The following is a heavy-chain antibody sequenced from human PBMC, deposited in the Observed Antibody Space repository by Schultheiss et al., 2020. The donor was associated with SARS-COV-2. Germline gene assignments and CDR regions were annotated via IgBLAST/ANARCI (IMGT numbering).Heavy chain of an antibody. CDR3: ARGGYCSSTSCYEPYYYYGMDV. Sequence: GGSLRLSCAASGFTFSSYDMHWVRQATGKGLEWVSAISGSGGSTYYADSVKGRFTISRDNAKNTLYLQMNSLRAEDTAVYYCARGGYCSSTSCYEPYYYYGMDVWGQGTTVTVSS. V-gene: IGHV3-23*01. D-gene: IGHD2-2*01. J-gene: IGHJ6*02. CDR1: GFTFSSYD. CDR2: ISGSGGST.